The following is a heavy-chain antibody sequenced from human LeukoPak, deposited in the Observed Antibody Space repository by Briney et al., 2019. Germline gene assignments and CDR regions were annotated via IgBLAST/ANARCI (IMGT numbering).Heavy chain of an antibody. D-gene: IGHD5/OR15-5a*01. CDR2: VNHRGMT. CDR3: ARDPTSEISVPHYFDD. CDR1: DGAFSGYH. V-gene: IGHV4-34*01. Sequence: SETLSLTCAVYDGAFSGYHWNWIRQAPGKGLEWIGEVNHRGMTNYNPSLKSRVIISADTSKNQFSLKLDSVTAADTAIYYCARDPTSEISVPHYFDDWGQGTLVTVSS. J-gene: IGHJ4*02.